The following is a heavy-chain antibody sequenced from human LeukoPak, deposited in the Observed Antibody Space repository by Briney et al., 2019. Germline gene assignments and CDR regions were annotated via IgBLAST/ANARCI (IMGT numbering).Heavy chain of an antibody. CDR3: ARGPTFNIVVVTALFDY. CDR2: INHSGST. V-gene: IGHV4-34*01. D-gene: IGHD2-21*02. J-gene: IGHJ4*02. CDR1: GGSFSGYY. Sequence: PSETLSLTCAAYGGSFSGYYWSWIRQPPGKGLEWIGEINHSGSTNYNPSLKSRVTISVDTSKNQFSLKLSSVTAADTAVYYCARGPTFNIVVVTALFDYWGQGTLVTVSS.